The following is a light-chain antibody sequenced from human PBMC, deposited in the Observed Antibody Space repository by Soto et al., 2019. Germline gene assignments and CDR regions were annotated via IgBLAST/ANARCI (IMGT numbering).Light chain of an antibody. CDR2: GAS. CDR3: QQYGGSPRT. V-gene: IGKV3-20*01. Sequence: EIVLTQSPGTLSLSPGERATLSCRASQSVSSSYLAWYQQKPGQAPRLLIYGASSRATGIPDRFSGSGSGTDFTLTISRLEPDDFAVYYCQQYGGSPRTFGQGTKVDIK. CDR1: QSVSSSY. J-gene: IGKJ1*01.